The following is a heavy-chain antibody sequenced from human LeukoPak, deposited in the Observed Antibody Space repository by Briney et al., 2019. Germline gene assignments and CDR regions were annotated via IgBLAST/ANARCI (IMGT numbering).Heavy chain of an antibody. J-gene: IGHJ6*02. V-gene: IGHV4-59*01. CDR1: GGSISSYY. Sequence: SETLSPTCTVSGGSISSYYWSWIRQPPGKGLEWIGYIYYSGSTNYNPSLKSRVTISVGTSKNQFSLKLSSVTAADTAVYYCARDNWNYGSSMDVWGQGTTVTVSS. D-gene: IGHD1-7*01. CDR3: ARDNWNYGSSMDV. CDR2: IYYSGST.